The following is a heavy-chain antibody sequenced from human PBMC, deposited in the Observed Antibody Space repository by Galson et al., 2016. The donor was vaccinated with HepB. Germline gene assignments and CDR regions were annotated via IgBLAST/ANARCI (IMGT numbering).Heavy chain of an antibody. V-gene: IGHV6-1*01. Sequence: CAISGDSVSRNSAAWNWIRQSPSRGLEWLGRTYYRSKWYNDYAVSVKSRITINADTSKNQFSLQLNSVTPEDTAVYYCASEFSIFGVVTEYGMDVWGQGTTVTVSS. CDR1: GDSVSRNSAA. CDR2: TYYRSKWYN. J-gene: IGHJ6*02. D-gene: IGHD3-3*01. CDR3: ASEFSIFGVVTEYGMDV.